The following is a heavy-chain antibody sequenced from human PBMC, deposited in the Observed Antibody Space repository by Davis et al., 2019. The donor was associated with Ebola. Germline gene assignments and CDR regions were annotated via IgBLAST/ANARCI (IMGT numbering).Heavy chain of an antibody. V-gene: IGHV3-30-3*01. CDR3: ARLPYYDFWSGYYNDFDY. J-gene: IGHJ4*02. D-gene: IGHD3-3*01. CDR2: ISYDGSNK. Sequence: GGSLRLSCAASGFTFSSYAMHWVRQAPGKGLEWVAVISYDGSNKYYADFVKGRFTISRDNSKNTLYLQMNSLRAEDTAVYYCARLPYYDFWSGYYNDFDYWGQGTLVTVSS. CDR1: GFTFSSYA.